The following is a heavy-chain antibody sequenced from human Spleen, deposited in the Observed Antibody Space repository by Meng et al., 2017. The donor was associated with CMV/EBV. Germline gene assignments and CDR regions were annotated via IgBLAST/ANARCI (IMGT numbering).Heavy chain of an antibody. Sequence: CAASGFTFSTFAMNWVRQAPGKGLEWVAVVSFDGSNTYYTDSVKGRFTISRDNSKNTLYLHMNSLRPEDTTVYYCAREPSSSPVPDYWGQGTLVTVSS. CDR2: VSFDGSNT. D-gene: IGHD6-13*01. J-gene: IGHJ4*02. CDR1: GFTFSTFA. CDR3: AREPSSSPVPDY. V-gene: IGHV3-30*04.